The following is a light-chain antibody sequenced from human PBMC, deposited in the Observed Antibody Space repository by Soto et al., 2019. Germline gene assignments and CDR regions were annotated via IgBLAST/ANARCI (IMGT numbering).Light chain of an antibody. CDR2: GAS. Sequence: DIVMTQSPANLSVSPGERATLSCMASQSVSSNLAWYQQKPGQGPRLLIYGASTRATGIPARFSGSGSGTEFTLTISSLQSEDFTVYYCQQYNKWPPYTFGQGTKVEIK. J-gene: IGKJ2*01. CDR1: QSVSSN. CDR3: QQYNKWPPYT. V-gene: IGKV3-15*01.